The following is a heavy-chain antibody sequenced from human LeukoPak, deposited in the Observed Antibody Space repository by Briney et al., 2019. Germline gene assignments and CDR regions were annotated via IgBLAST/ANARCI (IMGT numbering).Heavy chain of an antibody. D-gene: IGHD1-26*01. CDR1: GFTFSSYA. CDR3: ARDPSRVGARDFDY. CDR2: ISYDGSNK. Sequence: PGRSLRLSCAASGFTFSSYAMHWVRQAPGKGLEWVAVISYDGSNKYYADSVKGRFTISRDNSKNTLYLQMNSLRAEDTAVYYCARDPSRVGARDFDYWGQGTLVTVSS. J-gene: IGHJ4*02. V-gene: IGHV3-30*04.